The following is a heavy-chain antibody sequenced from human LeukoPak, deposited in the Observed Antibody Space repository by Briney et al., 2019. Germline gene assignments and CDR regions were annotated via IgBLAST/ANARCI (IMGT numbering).Heavy chain of an antibody. CDR2: ISGGGSYT. D-gene: IGHD6-13*01. CDR1: GFTVNNYA. J-gene: IGHJ4*02. V-gene: IGHV3-23*01. Sequence: PGGSLRLFCAASGFTVNNYAMSWVRQAPGKGLEWVSAISGGGSYTYYAGSVEGRFTVSRDNSKNTLYLQMNSLRAEDTAVYYCAKGGIAAAAGFWGDYWGQGALVTVSS. CDR3: AKGGIAAAAGFWGDY.